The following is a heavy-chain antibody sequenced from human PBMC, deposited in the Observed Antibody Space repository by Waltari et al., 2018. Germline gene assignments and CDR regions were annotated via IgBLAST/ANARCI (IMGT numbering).Heavy chain of an antibody. V-gene: IGHV1-2*02. D-gene: IGHD2-15*01. CDR1: GYTFTGYY. CDR2: INPKSGGT. Sequence: QVQLVQSGAEVKKPGASVKVSCKASGYTFTGYYMHWVRQAPGQGLEWMGWINPKSGGTNYAQKFLGRVTMTRETSLRTAYMELSRLRSDDTAFYYCASFVVEGGAAFDIWGQGTLVTVSS. CDR3: ASFVVEGGAAFDI. J-gene: IGHJ3*02.